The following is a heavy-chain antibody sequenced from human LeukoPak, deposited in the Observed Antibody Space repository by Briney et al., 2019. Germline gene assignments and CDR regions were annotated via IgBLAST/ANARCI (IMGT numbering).Heavy chain of an antibody. J-gene: IGHJ4*02. CDR1: GGSISSSSYY. Sequence: SETLSLTCTVSGGSISSSSYYWGWIRQPPGKGLEWIGSIYYSGSTCYNPSFKSRVTISVDTSKNQFSLKLSSVTASDTAVYYCASQNRYCSNGVCFNYFDYWGQGTLVTVSS. CDR2: IYYSGST. V-gene: IGHV4-39*01. D-gene: IGHD2-8*01. CDR3: ASQNRYCSNGVCFNYFDY.